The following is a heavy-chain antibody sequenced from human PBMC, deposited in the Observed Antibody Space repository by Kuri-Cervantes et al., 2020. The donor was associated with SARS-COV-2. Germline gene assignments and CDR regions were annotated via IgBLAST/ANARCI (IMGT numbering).Heavy chain of an antibody. CDR3: AREAWEDYYYYYYMDV. CDR1: GGTFSSYA. D-gene: IGHD1-26*01. CDR2: IIPIFGTA. V-gene: IGHV1-69*13. Sequence: SVKVSCKASGGTFSSYAISWVRQAPGQGLEWMGGIIPIFGTANYAQKFQGRVTITADESTSTAYMELSSLRSDDTAVYYCAREAWEDYYYYYYMDVWGKGTTVTVSS. J-gene: IGHJ6*03.